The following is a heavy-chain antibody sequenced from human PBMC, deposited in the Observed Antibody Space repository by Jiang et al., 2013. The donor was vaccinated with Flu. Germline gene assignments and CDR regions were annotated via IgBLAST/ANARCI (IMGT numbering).Heavy chain of an antibody. CDR1: GYTFTGYY. J-gene: IGHJ6*02. CDR2: INPNSGNT. Sequence: SGAEVKKPGASVKVSCKASGYTFTGYYMHWVRQAPGQGLEWMGWINPNSGNTGYAQKFQGRVTMTRNTSISTAYMELSSLRSEDTAVYYCARTTEDHYYGMDVWGQGTTVTVSS. D-gene: IGHD4-11*01. V-gene: IGHV1-8*02. CDR3: ARTTEDHYYGMDV.